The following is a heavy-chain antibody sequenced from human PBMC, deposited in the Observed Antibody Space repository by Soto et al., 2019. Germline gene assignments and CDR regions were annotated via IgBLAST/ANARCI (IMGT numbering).Heavy chain of an antibody. Sequence: QVQLVQSGAEVKKPGASVKVSCKTSGYTFTILGISWVRQAPGQGLEWMGWISAYSGNTNYVQKLQDRVSMTTDTSTSTDYLELKNLRSDDTAVYYCARDTYESSSRFDYWGQGTPVTVSS. CDR3: ARDTYESSSRFDY. CDR2: ISAYSGNT. J-gene: IGHJ4*02. V-gene: IGHV1-18*01. CDR1: GYTFTILG. D-gene: IGHD3-22*01.